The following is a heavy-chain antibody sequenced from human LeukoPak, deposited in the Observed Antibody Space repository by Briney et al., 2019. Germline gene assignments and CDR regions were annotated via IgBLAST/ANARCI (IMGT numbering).Heavy chain of an antibody. Sequence: ASVKVSCKASGYTFTGYYMHWVRQAPGQGLEWMGWINPKNGATNYAQNFQGRVIMTRDTSISTAYMELRNLRSDDTATYYCASRGVGATDYHFYYRDDWGQGTTVTISS. J-gene: IGHJ6*03. CDR3: ASRGVGATDYHFYYRDD. V-gene: IGHV1-2*02. CDR2: INPKNGAT. D-gene: IGHD1-26*01. CDR1: GYTFTGYY.